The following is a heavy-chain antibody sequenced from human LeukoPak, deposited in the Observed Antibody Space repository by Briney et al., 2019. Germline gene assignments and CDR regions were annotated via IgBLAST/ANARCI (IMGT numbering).Heavy chain of an antibody. J-gene: IGHJ4*02. CDR2: IIPILGIA. CDR3: ARAETTVTTPFDY. V-gene: IGHV1-69*04. CDR1: GGTFSSYA. Sequence: SVKVFCKASGGTFSSYAISWVRQAPGQGLEWMGRIIPILGIANYAQKFQGRVTITADKSTSTAYMELSSLRSEDTAVYYCARAETTVTTPFDYWGQGTLVTVSS. D-gene: IGHD4-17*01.